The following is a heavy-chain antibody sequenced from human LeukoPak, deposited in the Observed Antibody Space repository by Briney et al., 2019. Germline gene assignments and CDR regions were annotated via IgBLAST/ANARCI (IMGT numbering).Heavy chain of an antibody. CDR1: GFTFSSYA. V-gene: IGHV3-30*04. D-gene: IGHD2-21*02. CDR3: ATDTAFDP. J-gene: IGHJ5*02. Sequence: GGSLRLSCAASGFTFSSYAMHWVRQAPGKGLEWVAVISYDGSNKYYADSVKGRFTISRDNAKNSLYLQMNSLRAEDTAVYYCATDTAFDPWGQGTLVTVSS. CDR2: ISYDGSNK.